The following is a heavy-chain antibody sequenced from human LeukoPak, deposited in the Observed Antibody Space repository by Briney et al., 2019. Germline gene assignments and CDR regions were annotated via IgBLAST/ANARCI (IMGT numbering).Heavy chain of an antibody. CDR2: IYYSGST. D-gene: IGHD4-11*01. CDR1: GGSISSSSYY. Sequence: SETLSLTCTVSGGSISSSSYYWGWIRQPRGKGLEWIGSIYYSGSTYYNPSLKSRVTISVGTSKNQFSLKLSSVTAADTAVYYCARQNYYSNYSGPWGQGTLVTVSS. CDR3: ARQNYYSNYSGP. J-gene: IGHJ5*02. V-gene: IGHV4-39*01.